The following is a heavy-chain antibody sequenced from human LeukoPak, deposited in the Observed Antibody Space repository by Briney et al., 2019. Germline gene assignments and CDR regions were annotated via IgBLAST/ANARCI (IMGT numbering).Heavy chain of an antibody. J-gene: IGHJ4*02. V-gene: IGHV3-23*01. D-gene: IGHD1-14*01. CDR2: ITGAGDTT. Sequence: GGSLRLSCAASGFTFSTFAMSWVRQDPGRGLEWVSSITGAGDTTYYPESVKGRFTISRDNSKNTLYLQMNSLRVEDTALYFCAKERYMLDYWGQGTLVTVSS. CDR1: GFTFSTFA. CDR3: AKERYMLDY.